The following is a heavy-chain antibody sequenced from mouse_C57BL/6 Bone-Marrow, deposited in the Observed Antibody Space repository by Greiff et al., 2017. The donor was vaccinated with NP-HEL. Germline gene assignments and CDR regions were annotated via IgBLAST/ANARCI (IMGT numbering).Heavy chain of an antibody. D-gene: IGHD5-5*01. CDR2: IRNKANGYTT. CDR3: ARDLPRDYFDY. V-gene: IGHV7-3*01. J-gene: IGHJ2*01. CDR1: GFTFTDYY. Sequence: EVQLVESGGGLVQPGGSLSLSCAASGFTFTDYYMSWVRQPPGKALEWLGFIRNKANGYTTEYSASVKGRFTISRDNSQSILYLQMNALRAEDSATYYCARDLPRDYFDYWGQGTTLTVSS.